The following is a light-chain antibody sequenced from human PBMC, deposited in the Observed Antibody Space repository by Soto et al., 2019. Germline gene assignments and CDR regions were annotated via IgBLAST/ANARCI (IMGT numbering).Light chain of an antibody. CDR2: GAS. Sequence: EIVLTQSPGTLSLSPGERATLSCRASQSVSSNYLAWYQQKPGQAPRLLIHGASSRATGIPDRFSGSGSGTDFTLTISRLEPEDFAVYYCHQYGTSPRTVGPGTKVDIK. V-gene: IGKV3-20*01. CDR3: HQYGTSPRT. J-gene: IGKJ3*01. CDR1: QSVSSNY.